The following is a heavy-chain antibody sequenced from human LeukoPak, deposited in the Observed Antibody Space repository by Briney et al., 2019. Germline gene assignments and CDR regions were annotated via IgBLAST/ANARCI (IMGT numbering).Heavy chain of an antibody. Sequence: SSETLSLTCTVSGGSISSYYWSWIRQPPGKGLEWIGYIYYSGSTNYNPSLKSRDTISVDTSKNQFSLKLRSVTAADTAVYYCARAYSSSSNFDYWGQGTLVTVSS. CDR2: IYYSGST. D-gene: IGHD6-6*01. CDR1: GGSISSYY. J-gene: IGHJ4*02. V-gene: IGHV4-59*01. CDR3: ARAYSSSSNFDY.